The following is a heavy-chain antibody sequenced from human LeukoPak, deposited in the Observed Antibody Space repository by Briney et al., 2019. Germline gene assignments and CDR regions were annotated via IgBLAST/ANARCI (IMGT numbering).Heavy chain of an antibody. CDR1: GFTFSSYS. J-gene: IGHJ3*02. Sequence: GGSLRLSCAASGFTFSSYSMNWVRQAPGKGLEWVSSISSSSGYIYYADSVKGRFTISRDNAKNSLYLQMNSLRADDTAVYYCARDKTQIFGGVIARPNPGYDAFDIWGQGTMVTVSS. CDR3: ARDKTQIFGGVIARPNPGYDAFDI. CDR2: ISSSSGYI. V-gene: IGHV3-21*04. D-gene: IGHD3-16*02.